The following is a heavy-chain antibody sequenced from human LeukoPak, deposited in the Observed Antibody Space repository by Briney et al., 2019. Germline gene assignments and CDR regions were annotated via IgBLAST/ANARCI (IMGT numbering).Heavy chain of an antibody. Sequence: PGGSLRLSCVASGFTFSSYGMHWVRQAPGKGLEWVAVIWYDGTNTYYVDSVRGRFTISRDNSKNTLYLQMDSLRAADTAVYYCARAGGHYDSYGRAFEYWGQGTLVTVSS. V-gene: IGHV3-33*01. CDR3: ARAGGHYDSYGRAFEY. CDR1: GFTFSSYG. CDR2: IWYDGTNT. J-gene: IGHJ4*02. D-gene: IGHD3-22*01.